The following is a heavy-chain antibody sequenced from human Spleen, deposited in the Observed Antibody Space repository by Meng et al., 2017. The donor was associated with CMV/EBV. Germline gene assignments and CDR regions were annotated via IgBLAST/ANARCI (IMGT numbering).Heavy chain of an antibody. D-gene: IGHD2-2*01. CDR2: IRYDGSNK. J-gene: IGHJ6*02. CDR3: GRGYCSSTSCSLRLGGMDV. V-gene: IGHV3-30*02. Sequence: GESLKISCGASGFTFSSYGMHWVRQAPGKGLEWVAFIRYDGSNKYYADSVKGRFTISRDNSKNTLYLQMNSLRAEDTAVYYCGRGYCSSTSCSLRLGGMDVWGQGTTVTVSS. CDR1: GFTFSSYG.